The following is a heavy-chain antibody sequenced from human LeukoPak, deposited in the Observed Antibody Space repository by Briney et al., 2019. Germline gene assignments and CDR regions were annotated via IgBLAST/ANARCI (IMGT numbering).Heavy chain of an antibody. CDR3: ARYMVRGFYGMDV. Sequence: ASVKVSCKASGYTFTSYYMHWVRQAPGQGLEWMGWINPNSGGTNYAQKFQGRVTMTRDTSISTAYMELSRLRSDDTAVYYCARYMVRGFYGMDVWGQGTTVTVSS. D-gene: IGHD3-10*01. CDR1: GYTFTSYY. V-gene: IGHV1-2*02. CDR2: INPNSGGT. J-gene: IGHJ6*02.